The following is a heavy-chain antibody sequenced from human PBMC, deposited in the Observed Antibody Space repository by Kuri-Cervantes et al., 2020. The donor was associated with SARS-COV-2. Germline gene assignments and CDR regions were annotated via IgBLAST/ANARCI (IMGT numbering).Heavy chain of an antibody. CDR3: AKGGYSYGYAGHFDY. V-gene: IGHV3-21*01. CDR1: GFSFSTYY. D-gene: IGHD5-18*01. CDR2: ISSGGTYT. Sequence: GGSLRLSCAVSGFSFSTYYMIWVRQAPGKGLEWVSSISSGGTYTHYADSVKGRFTISRDNAKNSLYLQLNSLRAEDTAVYYCAKGGYSYGYAGHFDYWGQGTLVTVSS. J-gene: IGHJ4*02.